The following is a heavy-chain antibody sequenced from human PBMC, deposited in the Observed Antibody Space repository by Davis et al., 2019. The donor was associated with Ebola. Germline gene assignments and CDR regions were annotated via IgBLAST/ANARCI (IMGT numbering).Heavy chain of an antibody. V-gene: IGHV3-23*01. CDR3: VKDTSDIWFDI. CDR1: GFVFSNYV. CDR2: LGLSADT. D-gene: IGHD3-9*01. J-gene: IGHJ3*02. Sequence: GGSLRLSCAASGFVFSNYVMSWVRRAPGKGLEWVSTLGLSADTYYADSVKGRFAISRDNSKNTLYLQMNSLRVEDTAIYYCVKDTSDIWFDIWGQGTMVTVSS.